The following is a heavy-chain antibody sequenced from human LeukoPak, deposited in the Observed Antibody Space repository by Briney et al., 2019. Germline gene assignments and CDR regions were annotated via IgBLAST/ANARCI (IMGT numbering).Heavy chain of an antibody. CDR3: ARDRWALGKDFDY. D-gene: IGHD5-24*01. Sequence: GGSLRLSCAASGFTFSSYSMNWVRQAPGKGLEWVSSISSSSSYIYYADSVKGRFTISRDSAKNSLYLQMNSLRAEDTAVYYCARDRWALGKDFDYWGQGTLVTVSS. CDR2: ISSSSSYI. CDR1: GFTFSSYS. V-gene: IGHV3-21*01. J-gene: IGHJ4*02.